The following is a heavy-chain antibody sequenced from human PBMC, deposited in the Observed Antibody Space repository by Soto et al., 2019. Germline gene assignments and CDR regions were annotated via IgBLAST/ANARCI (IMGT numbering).Heavy chain of an antibody. CDR3: ARVYYDSSSGAFDI. CDR1: GGSISSYY. D-gene: IGHD3-22*01. Sequence: QVQLQESGPGLVKPSETLSLTCTVSGGSISSYYWSWIRQPPGKGLEWIGYIYYSGSTNYNPSLTSRVTIAVDTSENQFSLKLSSVTAADTAVYYCARVYYDSSSGAFDIWGQGTMVTVSS. V-gene: IGHV4-59*01. J-gene: IGHJ3*02. CDR2: IYYSGST.